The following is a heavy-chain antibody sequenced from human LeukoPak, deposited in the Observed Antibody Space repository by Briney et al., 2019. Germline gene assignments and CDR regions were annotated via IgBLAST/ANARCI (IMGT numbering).Heavy chain of an antibody. CDR3: AKSGYCSGGSCPPDLDDWFDR. CDR2: ISGSGGST. J-gene: IGHJ5*02. Sequence: GGSLRLSCAASGFTFSSYAMSWVRQAPGKGLEWVSAISGSGGSTYYADSVKGRFTISRDNSKNTLYLQMNSLRAEDTAVYYCAKSGYCSGGSCPPDLDDWFDRWGQGTLVTVSS. V-gene: IGHV3-23*01. CDR1: GFTFSSYA. D-gene: IGHD2-15*01.